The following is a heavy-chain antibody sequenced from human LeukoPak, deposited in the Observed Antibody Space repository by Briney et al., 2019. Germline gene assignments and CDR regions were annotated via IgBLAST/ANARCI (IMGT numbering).Heavy chain of an antibody. Sequence: AGGSLRLSCAASGFTFEDYTLHWVRQVPGQGLEWVSLISWNGGTTYYADSVKGRFTISRDNSKNSLYLQMNSLRTEDTALHYCAKDMRRKIVAVSHMDVWGKGTTVTVSS. CDR3: AKDMRRKIVAVSHMDV. CDR1: GFTFEDYT. J-gene: IGHJ6*03. V-gene: IGHV3-43*01. D-gene: IGHD2-15*01. CDR2: ISWNGGTT.